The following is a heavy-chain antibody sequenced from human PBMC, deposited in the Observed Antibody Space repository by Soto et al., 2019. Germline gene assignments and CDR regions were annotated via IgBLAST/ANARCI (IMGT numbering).Heavy chain of an antibody. V-gene: IGHV3-21*01. J-gene: IGHJ6*02. CDR1: GFTFSSYS. CDR2: ISSSSSYI. CDR3: ARARSAAGTPAYYGMDV. D-gene: IGHD6-13*01. Sequence: PGGSLRLSCAASGFTFSSYSMNWVRQAPGKGLEWVSSISSSSSYIYYADSVKGRFTISRDNAKSSLYLQMNSLRAEDTAVYYCARARSAAGTPAYYGMDVWGQGTTVTVSS.